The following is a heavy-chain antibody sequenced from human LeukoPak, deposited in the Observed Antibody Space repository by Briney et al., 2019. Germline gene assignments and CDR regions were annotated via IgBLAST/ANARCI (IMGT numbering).Heavy chain of an antibody. Sequence: PGGSLRLSCAASGFTFSSYDMNWVRQAPGKGLEWVSYISISGSIIYYADSVKGRFTISRDNAKNSLYLQMNSLRAEDTAVYYCASPTDLSDYWGQGTLVTVSS. CDR2: ISISGSII. V-gene: IGHV3-48*03. CDR3: ASPTDLSDY. CDR1: GFTFSSYD. D-gene: IGHD1-14*01. J-gene: IGHJ4*02.